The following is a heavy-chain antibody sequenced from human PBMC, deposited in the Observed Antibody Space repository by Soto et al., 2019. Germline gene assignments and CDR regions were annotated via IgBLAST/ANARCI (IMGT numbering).Heavy chain of an antibody. CDR2: ISHTGTT. V-gene: IGHV4-38-2*01. Sequence: PSETLSLTCAASGFHICSPYSWGWIRQPPGKGLEWIGSISHTGTTSYSPSLTSRVSISVDTSKNQVSLKLTSVTAADTAVYFCARVTMVIRDSDHFGVDVWGHGTTVTVSS. J-gene: IGHJ6*02. CDR1: GFHICSPYS. D-gene: IGHD4-17*01. CDR3: ARVTMVIRDSDHFGVDV.